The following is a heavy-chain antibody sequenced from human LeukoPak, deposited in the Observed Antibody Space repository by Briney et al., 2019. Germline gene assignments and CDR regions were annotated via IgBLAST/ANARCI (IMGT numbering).Heavy chain of an antibody. CDR1: GFTFSTYA. CDR3: AKGGAGYCSSTSCLYHFDY. J-gene: IGHJ4*02. V-gene: IGHV3-23*01. Sequence: PGGSLRLSCAASGFTFSTYAMNWVRQAPGKGLEWVSTISGSGDSTYYADSVKGRFTISRDNSKNTLLLQMNSLRAEDTAVYYCAKGGAGYCSSTSCLYHFDYWGQGALVTVST. CDR2: ISGSGDST. D-gene: IGHD2-2*01.